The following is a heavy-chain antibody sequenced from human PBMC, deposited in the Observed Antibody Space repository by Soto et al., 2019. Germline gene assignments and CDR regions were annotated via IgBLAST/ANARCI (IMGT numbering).Heavy chain of an antibody. Sequence: GGSLRLSCAASGFTFSSYAMSWVRQAPGKGLEWVSAISGSGGSTYYADSVKGRFTISRDNSKNTLYLQMNSLRAEDTAVYYCAKDIVLMAYVNDAFDIWGQGTMVTVSS. CDR3: AKDIVLMAYVNDAFDI. CDR1: GFTFSSYA. CDR2: ISGSGGST. J-gene: IGHJ3*02. V-gene: IGHV3-23*01. D-gene: IGHD2-8*01.